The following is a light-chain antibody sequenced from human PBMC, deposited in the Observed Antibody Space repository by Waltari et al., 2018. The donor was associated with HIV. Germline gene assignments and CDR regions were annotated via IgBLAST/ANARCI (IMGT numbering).Light chain of an antibody. CDR1: ALPKQY. V-gene: IGLV3-25*03. Sequence: SYELTQPPSVSESPGQTARITCSGDALPKQYAYWYQQKPGQAPVLVIYKDSERPSGNPERFYGSSSGTTVTLTISGVQAEDEADYYCQSADSSGTYVVFGGGTKLTVL. J-gene: IGLJ2*01. CDR3: QSADSSGTYVV. CDR2: KDS.